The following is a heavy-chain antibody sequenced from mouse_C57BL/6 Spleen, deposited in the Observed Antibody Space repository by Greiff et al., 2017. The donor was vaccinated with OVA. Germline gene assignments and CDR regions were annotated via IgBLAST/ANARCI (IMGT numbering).Heavy chain of an antibody. CDR3: ARGGTVVPYYFDY. V-gene: IGHV1-59*01. Sequence: VQLQQSGAELVRPGTSVKLSCKASGYTFTSYWMHWVKQRPGQGLEWIGVIDPSDSYTNYNQKFKGKATLTVDTSSSTAYMQLSSLTSEDSAVYDCARGGTVVPYYFDYWGQGTTLTVSS. CDR2: IDPSDSYT. CDR1: GYTFTSYW. D-gene: IGHD1-1*01. J-gene: IGHJ2*01.